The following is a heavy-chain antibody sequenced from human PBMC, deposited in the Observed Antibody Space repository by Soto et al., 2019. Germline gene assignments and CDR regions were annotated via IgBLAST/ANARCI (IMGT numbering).Heavy chain of an antibody. CDR1: GYTFTGYY. J-gene: IGHJ4*02. V-gene: IGHV1-2*04. Sequence: ASVKVSCKASGYTFTGYYMHWVRQAPGQGLEWMGWINPNSGGTNYAQKFQGWVTMTRDTSISTAYMELSRLRSDDTAVYYCARGSPFIVVVTADYDFDYWGQRTLVPVCS. D-gene: IGHD2-2*01. CDR3: ARGSPFIVVVTADYDFDY. CDR2: INPNSGGT.